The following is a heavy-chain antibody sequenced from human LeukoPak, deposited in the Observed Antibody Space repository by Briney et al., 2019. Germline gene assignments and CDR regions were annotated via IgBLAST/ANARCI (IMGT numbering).Heavy chain of an antibody. J-gene: IGHJ5*02. D-gene: IGHD2-2*02. CDR1: GYTFTAYY. V-gene: IGHV1-2*02. CDR2: ISPSNGAT. CDR3: ARGSIPAAIGDNWFDP. Sequence: ASVRVSCKASGYTFTAYYMHWVRQAPGQRLEWMGWISPSNGATKYAQKFQGRVTLTTDTSISTAYMELSRLRSDDTAVYYCARGSIPAAIGDNWFDPWGQGTLVTVSS.